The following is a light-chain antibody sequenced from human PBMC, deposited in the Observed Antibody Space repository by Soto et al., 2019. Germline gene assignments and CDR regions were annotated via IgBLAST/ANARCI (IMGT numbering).Light chain of an antibody. CDR1: AGAVTSAYY. Sequence: VVTQEPSLTVSPGGTVTLTCASSAGAVTSAYYTNWLQQKPGQAPMALIYSTSEKHSWTPARFSGSLLGGKAALTLSAAQPEDEADYYCLLYYGGAQVLFGGGTKLTVL. CDR3: LLYYGGAQVL. J-gene: IGLJ2*01. CDR2: STS. V-gene: IGLV7-43*01.